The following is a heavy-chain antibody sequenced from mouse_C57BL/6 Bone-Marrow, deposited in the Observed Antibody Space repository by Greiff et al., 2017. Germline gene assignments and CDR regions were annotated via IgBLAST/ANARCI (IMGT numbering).Heavy chain of an antibody. V-gene: IGHV5-6*02. J-gene: IGHJ3*01. CDR2: ISSGGSYT. CDR1: GFTFSSYG. Sequence: EVNVVESGGDLVKPGGSLKLSCAASGFTFSSYGMSWVRQTPDKRLEWVATISSGGSYTYYPDSVKGRFTISRDNAKNTLYLQMSSLKSEDTAMYYCARRLAYWGQGTLVTVSA. CDR3: ARRLAY.